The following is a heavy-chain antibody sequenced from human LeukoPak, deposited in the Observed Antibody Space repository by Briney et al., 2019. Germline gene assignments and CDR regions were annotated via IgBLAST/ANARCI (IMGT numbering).Heavy chain of an antibody. CDR3: AGYGSRSSYKAFDY. D-gene: IGHD3-10*01. Sequence: SETLSLTCTVSGGSISSYWSWIRQSPGKGLEWIGYVHHTGDSNYNPSLESRATLSIDTSKNQFSLRLKSVTAADTAVYYCAGYGSRSSYKAFDYWGQGTLVTVSS. J-gene: IGHJ4*02. V-gene: IGHV4-59*01. CDR2: VHHTGDS. CDR1: GGSISSY.